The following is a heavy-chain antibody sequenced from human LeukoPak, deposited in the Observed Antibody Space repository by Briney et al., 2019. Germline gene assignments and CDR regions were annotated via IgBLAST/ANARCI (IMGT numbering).Heavy chain of an antibody. CDR2: IIPIFGTA. CDR1: GGTFNSYA. Sequence: ASVKVSCKASGGTFNSYAITWVRQAPGQGLEWMGGIIPIFGTANYAQKFQGRVTITTDESTSTAYMELSSLRSEDTAVYYCARTAETIYYYDSSGYEPTFDYWGQGTLVTVSS. CDR3: ARTAETIYYYDSSGYEPTFDY. V-gene: IGHV1-69*05. D-gene: IGHD3-22*01. J-gene: IGHJ4*02.